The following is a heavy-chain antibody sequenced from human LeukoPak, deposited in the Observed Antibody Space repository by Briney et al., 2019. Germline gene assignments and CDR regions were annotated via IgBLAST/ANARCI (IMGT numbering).Heavy chain of an antibody. J-gene: IGHJ6*04. CDR3: ARINMITFGGVTRSYYYYGMDV. CDR1: GGSFSGYY. V-gene: IGHV4-34*01. Sequence: SETLSLTCAVYGGSFSGYYWSWIRQPPGKGLEWIGAINHSGSTNYNPSPKSRVTISVDTSKNQFSLKLSSVTAADTAVYYCARINMITFGGVTRSYYYYGMDVWGKGTTVTVSS. CDR2: INHSGST. D-gene: IGHD3-16*01.